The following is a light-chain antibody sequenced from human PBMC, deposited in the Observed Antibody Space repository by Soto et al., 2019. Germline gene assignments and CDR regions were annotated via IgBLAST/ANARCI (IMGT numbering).Light chain of an antibody. CDR2: DAS. J-gene: IGKJ3*01. CDR3: QQRFTWPS. CDR1: QSINTY. V-gene: IGKV3-11*01. Sequence: ETVLTQSPATLSLSPGERATLSCRASQSINTYLAWYQQKPGQAPRLLIYDASKRATRIPARLSRSWSGIDFTLTISSLEPEDFAVYYCQQRFTWPSFGPVTKVDVK.